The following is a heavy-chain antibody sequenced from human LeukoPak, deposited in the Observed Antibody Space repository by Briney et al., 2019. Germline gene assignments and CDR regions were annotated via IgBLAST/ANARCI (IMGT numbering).Heavy chain of an antibody. CDR2: IYHSGST. Sequence: SETLSLTCAVSGYSLSRGYYWGWTRQPPGKGLEWIGSIYHSGSTYYNPSPKSRVTISVETSKKKLCVELDSVTAADTAVYYCARHSTSSTTDAFDIWGQGTMVTISS. V-gene: IGHV4-38-2*01. CDR1: GYSLSRGYY. J-gene: IGHJ3*02. D-gene: IGHD6-13*01. CDR3: ARHSTSSTTDAFDI.